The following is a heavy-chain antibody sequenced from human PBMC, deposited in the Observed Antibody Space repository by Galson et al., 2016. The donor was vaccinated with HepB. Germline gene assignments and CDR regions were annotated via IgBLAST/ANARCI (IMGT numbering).Heavy chain of an antibody. Sequence: SISSRDYYWGWIRQPPGKGLEWIGSIYYSGSTYYNPSLKSRVTISVDTSKNQFSLKLSSVTAADTAVYYCARDDSGGWYGFHYGMDVWGQGTTVTVSS. CDR3: ARDDSGGWYGFHYGMDV. CDR2: IYYSGST. J-gene: IGHJ6*02. CDR1: SISSRDYY. V-gene: IGHV4-39*07. D-gene: IGHD6-19*01.